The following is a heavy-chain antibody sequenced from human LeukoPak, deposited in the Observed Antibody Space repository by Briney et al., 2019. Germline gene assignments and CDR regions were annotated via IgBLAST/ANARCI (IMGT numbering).Heavy chain of an antibody. Sequence: GSLRLSCAASGFTFSNYAMSWVCQAPGKGLESVSIISGTGAFTYYADSVKGRFTISRDNSKNTLNLQMNSLRAEDTTVYYCAKGHSDYGTGFDLWGRGALGTASS. J-gene: IGHJ4*02. CDR2: ISGTGAFT. D-gene: IGHD4-17*01. CDR1: GFTFSNYA. V-gene: IGHV3-23*01. CDR3: AKGHSDYGTGFDL.